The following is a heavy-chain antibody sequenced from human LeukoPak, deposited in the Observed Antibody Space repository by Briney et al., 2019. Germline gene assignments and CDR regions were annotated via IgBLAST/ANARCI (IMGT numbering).Heavy chain of an antibody. V-gene: IGHV4-34*01. CDR1: GGSFSGYY. CDR2: INHSGST. D-gene: IGHD5-18*01. J-gene: IGHJ6*03. Sequence: KPSETLSLTCAVYGGSFSGYYWSWIRQPPGKGLEWIGEINHSGSTNYNPSLKSRVTISVDTSKNQFSLKLSSVTAADTAVYYCARGRAYSYGSYYYYYYMDVWGKGTTVTISS. CDR3: ARGRAYSYGSYYYYYYMDV.